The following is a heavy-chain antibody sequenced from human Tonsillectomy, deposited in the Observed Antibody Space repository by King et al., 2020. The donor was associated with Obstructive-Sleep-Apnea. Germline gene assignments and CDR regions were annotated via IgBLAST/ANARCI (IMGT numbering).Heavy chain of an antibody. CDR1: GGSFSGYY. D-gene: IGHD3-22*01. CDR3: ARGRDRYYYDSSGARAFDI. V-gene: IGHV4-34*01. CDR2: INHSGST. J-gene: IGHJ3*02. Sequence: VQLQQWGAGLLKPSETLSLTCAVYGGSFSGYYWSWIRQPPGKGLEWIGEINHSGSTNYNPSLKSRVTISVDTSKNQFSLKLSSVTAADTAVYYCARGRDRYYYDSSGARAFDIWGQGTMVTVSS.